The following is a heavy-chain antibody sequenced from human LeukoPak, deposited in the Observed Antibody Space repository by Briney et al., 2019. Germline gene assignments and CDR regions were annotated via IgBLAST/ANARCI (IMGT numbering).Heavy chain of an antibody. CDR2: IYYSGSA. Sequence: SETLSLTCTVAGGSIFTTSYYWDRIRQSPGKGLEWIGSIYYSGSAYHSPSLKSRLTVSVDTSKNQFSLRLTSVTAADTAVYYCARRVAVAGRNHFDDWGQGTLVTVSS. CDR1: GGSIFTTSYY. J-gene: IGHJ4*02. CDR3: ARRVAVAGRNHFDD. V-gene: IGHV4-39*01. D-gene: IGHD6-19*01.